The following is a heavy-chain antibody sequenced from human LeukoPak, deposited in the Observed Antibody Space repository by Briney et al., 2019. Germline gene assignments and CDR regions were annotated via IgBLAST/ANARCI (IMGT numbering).Heavy chain of an antibody. J-gene: IGHJ6*02. Sequence: GGSLRLSCAASGFTFSIDGMNSVRQAPGKGVEGVSYIINTGGTVYYTDSVQGRFTISRDNARNSLFLQMNSLRDEDTAVYYCARVGRGVYGMDVWGQGTTVTVSS. CDR2: IINTGGTV. D-gene: IGHD3-10*01. CDR3: ARVGRGVYGMDV. CDR1: GFTFSIDG. V-gene: IGHV3-48*02.